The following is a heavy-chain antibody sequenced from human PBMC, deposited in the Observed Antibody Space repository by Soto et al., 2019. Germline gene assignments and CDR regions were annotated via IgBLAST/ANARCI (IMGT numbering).Heavy chain of an antibody. D-gene: IGHD2-15*01. CDR2: INSDGSST. CDR3: VRTSLVVAAATREDY. V-gene: IGHV3-74*01. CDR1: GFTFSSYW. J-gene: IGHJ4*02. Sequence: EVQLVESGGGLVQRGGSLRLSCAASGFTFSSYWMHWVRQAPGKGLVWVSRINSDGSSTSYADSVKGRFTISRDNAKNTLYLQMNSLRAEDTAVYYCVRTSLVVAAATREDYWGQGTLVTVSP.